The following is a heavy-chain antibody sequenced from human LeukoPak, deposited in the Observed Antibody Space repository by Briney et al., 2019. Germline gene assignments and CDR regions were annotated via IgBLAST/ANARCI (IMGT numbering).Heavy chain of an antibody. D-gene: IGHD3-9*01. CDR3: ASPSVYDIFNIDY. Sequence: GGSLRLSCAASGFTFSRNWMHWVRQAPGKGLVWVSRINSDGSSTSYADSVKGRFTISRDNAKNTLFLQMNSLRAEDTAVYYCASPSVYDIFNIDYWGQGTLVTVSS. J-gene: IGHJ4*02. CDR1: GFTFSRNW. CDR2: INSDGSST. V-gene: IGHV3-74*01.